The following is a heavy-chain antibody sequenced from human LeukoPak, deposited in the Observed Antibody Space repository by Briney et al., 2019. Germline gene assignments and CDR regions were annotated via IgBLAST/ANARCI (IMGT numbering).Heavy chain of an antibody. Sequence: VXVSCKASGYTFTGYYMHWVRQAPGQGLEWMGWINPNSGGTNYAQKFQGRVTMTRDTSISTVYMELSRLRSDDTAVYYCARDSCSSTSCLSIDDYWGQGTLVTVSS. CDR2: INPNSGGT. D-gene: IGHD2-2*01. V-gene: IGHV1-2*02. CDR3: ARDSCSSTSCLSIDDY. J-gene: IGHJ4*02. CDR1: GYTFTGYY.